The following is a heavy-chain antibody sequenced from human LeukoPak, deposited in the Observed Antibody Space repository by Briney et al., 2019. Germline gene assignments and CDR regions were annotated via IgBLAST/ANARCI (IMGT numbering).Heavy chain of an antibody. Sequence: GGSLRLSCAASGFTFSSYAMSWVRQAPGKGLEWVSAISGSGSSTYYADSVKGRFTISRDNSKNTLYLQMNSLRAEDTAVYYCAKGARNGRCTGDSCHSDYWGQGTLVTVSS. J-gene: IGHJ4*02. D-gene: IGHD2-15*01. CDR2: ISGSGSST. CDR3: AKGARNGRCTGDSCHSDY. V-gene: IGHV3-23*01. CDR1: GFTFSSYA.